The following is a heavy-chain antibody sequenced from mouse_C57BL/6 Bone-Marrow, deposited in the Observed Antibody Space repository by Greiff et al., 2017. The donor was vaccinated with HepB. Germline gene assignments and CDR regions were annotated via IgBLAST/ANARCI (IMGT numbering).Heavy chain of an antibody. CDR3: TRRTMDY. CDR1: GFNIKDDY. V-gene: IGHV14-4*01. J-gene: IGHJ4*01. Sequence: VQLQQSGAELVRPGASVKLSCTASGFNIKDDYMHWVKQRPEQGLEWIGWIDPENGDTEYASKFQGKATITADTSSNTAYLQLSSLTSEGTAVYYCTRRTMDYWGQGTSVTVSS. CDR2: IDPENGDT.